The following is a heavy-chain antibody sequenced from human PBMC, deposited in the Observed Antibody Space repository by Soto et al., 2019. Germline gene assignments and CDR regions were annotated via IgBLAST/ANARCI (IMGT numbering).Heavy chain of an antibody. J-gene: IGHJ4*02. CDR2: MQPSSGRT. V-gene: IGHV1-8*01. CDR3: ARGVTAGVDY. D-gene: IGHD1-26*01. CDR1: GYSFTSLD. Sequence: QVQLVQSGAEVREPGASVKVSCKASGYSFTSLDINWVRQTTGQGLEWMGWMQPSSGRTGYAQKLQGRVTLTRDTSINTAYMELGSLTSDDTAFYYCARGVTAGVDYWGQGTLVTVSS.